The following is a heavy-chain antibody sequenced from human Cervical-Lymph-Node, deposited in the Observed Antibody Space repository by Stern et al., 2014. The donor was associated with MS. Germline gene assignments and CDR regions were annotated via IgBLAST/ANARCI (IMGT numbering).Heavy chain of an antibody. J-gene: IGHJ3*01. V-gene: IGHV1-2*02. Sequence: QVQLVESGAEVKKPGASVKVSCKGSGYTFTAYYIQWVRQAPGQGLEWMGWINHNTGATNNAQKFQGRVTMTRDTYMSTVYMELSSLTSDDMAVYYCARGIRYSWNNNAPAFDVWGQGTMVTVSS. D-gene: IGHD1/OR15-1a*01. CDR2: INHNTGAT. CDR3: ARGIRYSWNNNAPAFDV. CDR1: GYTFTAYY.